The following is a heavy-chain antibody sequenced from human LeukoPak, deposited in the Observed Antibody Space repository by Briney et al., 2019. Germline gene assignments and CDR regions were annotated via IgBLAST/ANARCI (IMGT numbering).Heavy chain of an antibody. J-gene: IGHJ5*02. CDR3: ARGPLVCSGGSCYNWFDP. CDR1: GGSISRYY. Sequence: SETLSLTCTVSGGSISRYYWSWLRQSPGKGLEWIGYMYDIASLRSNASLTSRVTMSLDASKNQFSLKLSSVTAADTAVYYCARGPLVCSGGSCYNWFDPWGQGTLVTVSS. CDR2: MYDIASL. D-gene: IGHD2-15*01. V-gene: IGHV4-59*08.